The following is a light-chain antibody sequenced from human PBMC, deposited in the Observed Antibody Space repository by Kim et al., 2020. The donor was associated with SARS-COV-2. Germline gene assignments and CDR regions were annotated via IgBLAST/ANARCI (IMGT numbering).Light chain of an antibody. CDR1: QSVDSSY. CDR2: GAS. Sequence: PGETATLSCRASQSVDSSYLAWYQQKPGQAPRLLMYGASSRATGIPDRISGSGSGTDFILTISRLEPEDFAVYYCQQYGSSPLTFGPGTKVDIK. V-gene: IGKV3-20*01. CDR3: QQYGSSPLT. J-gene: IGKJ3*01.